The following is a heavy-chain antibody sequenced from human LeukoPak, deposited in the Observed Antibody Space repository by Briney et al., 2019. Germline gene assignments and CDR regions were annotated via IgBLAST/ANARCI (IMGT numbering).Heavy chain of an antibody. V-gene: IGHV3-21*01. D-gene: IGHD4-17*01. Sequence: GGSLRLSCTASGFTFGDYAMNWVRQAPGKGLEWVSSISSSSSYIYYADSVKGRFTISRDNAKNSLYLQMNSLRAEDTAVYYCARVKRDYGDYVGTWGQGTLVTVSS. J-gene: IGHJ5*02. CDR1: GFTFGDYA. CDR2: ISSSSSYI. CDR3: ARVKRDYGDYVGT.